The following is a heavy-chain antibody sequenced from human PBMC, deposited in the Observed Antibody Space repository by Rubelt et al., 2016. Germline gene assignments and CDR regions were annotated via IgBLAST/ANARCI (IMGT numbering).Heavy chain of an antibody. CDR1: GYTFTSYG. Sequence: QVQLVQSGAEVKKPGASVKVSCKASGYTFTSYGISWVRQAPGQGLEWMGWINAVNGNTKYSQKFQGRVTITSDTSASTAYMELSSLRSEDTAVYYCARELINGVPDACDIWGQGTMVTVSS. CDR3: ARELINGVPDACDI. J-gene: IGHJ3*02. CDR2: INAVNGNT. D-gene: IGHD2-8*01. V-gene: IGHV1-18*01.